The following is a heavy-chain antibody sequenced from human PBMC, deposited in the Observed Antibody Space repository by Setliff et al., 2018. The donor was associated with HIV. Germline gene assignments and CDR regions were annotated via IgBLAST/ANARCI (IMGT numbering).Heavy chain of an antibody. V-gene: IGHV4-59*01. CDR2: MYYSGNT. Sequence: NPSETLSLTCTVSGVSISNYYWSWIRQPPGKGLEWIGYMYYSGNTNYNPSLKSRVTISVDTSKSQFSLKLNSVTAADTAVYYCASRVYYYDSSGYLREEGFDPWGQGTLVTVSS. D-gene: IGHD3-22*01. CDR1: GVSISNYY. J-gene: IGHJ5*02. CDR3: ASRVYYYDSSGYLREEGFDP.